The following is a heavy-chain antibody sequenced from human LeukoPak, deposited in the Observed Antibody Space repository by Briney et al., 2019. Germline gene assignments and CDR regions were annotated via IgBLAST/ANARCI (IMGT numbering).Heavy chain of an antibody. CDR3: AGGTYYGSGSRPGYLDY. CDR1: ELSVNNNY. V-gene: IGHV3-53*01. J-gene: IGHJ4*02. Sequence: GGSLRLSCAGSELSVNNNYMKWVRQSPGQGLEWVSTIDNFGNTDYADSVKGRFSISRDSSKNTVYLQMNSLRAEDTAMYFCAGGTYYGSGSRPGYLDYWGLGTLVTVSS. D-gene: IGHD3-10*01. CDR2: IDNFGNT.